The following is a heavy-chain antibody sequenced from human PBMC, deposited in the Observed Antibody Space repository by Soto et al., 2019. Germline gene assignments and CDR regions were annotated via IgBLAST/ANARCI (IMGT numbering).Heavy chain of an antibody. Sequence: ASVKVSCKASGYTFSSYYMHWVRQAPVQGYEWMGIINPSGGGTTYAQKFQGRVTMTRDTSTSTVYMELSSLRSEDTAVYYCARYDYNGYYFANWGQGTLVTVSS. D-gene: IGHD4-4*01. V-gene: IGHV1-46*01. CDR1: GYTFSSYY. CDR2: INPSGGGT. J-gene: IGHJ4*02. CDR3: ARYDYNGYYFAN.